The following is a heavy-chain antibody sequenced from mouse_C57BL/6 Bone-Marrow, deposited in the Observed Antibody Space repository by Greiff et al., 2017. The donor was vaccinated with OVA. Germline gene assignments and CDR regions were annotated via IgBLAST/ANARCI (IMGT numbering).Heavy chain of an antibody. CDR1: GYTFTDHI. V-gene: IGHV1-11*01. J-gene: IGHJ3*01. D-gene: IGHD3-2*02. CDR2: IYPVSGET. CDR3: GRPGGSSGYSAWFAY. Sequence: QVQLQQSGPELVKPGASVTLSCKASGYTFTDHIMNWVKKRPGQGLEWIGRIYPVSGETNYNQKFMGKATFSVDRSSSTVYMVLNSLTSEDPAVYYCGRPGGSSGYSAWFAYWGQGTLVTVSA.